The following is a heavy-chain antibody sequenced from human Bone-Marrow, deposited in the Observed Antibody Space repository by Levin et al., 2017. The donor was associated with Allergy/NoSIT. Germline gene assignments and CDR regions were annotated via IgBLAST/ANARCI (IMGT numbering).Heavy chain of an antibody. CDR3: AKDPSYDFVSRGNWFDP. J-gene: IGHJ5*02. D-gene: IGHD3-3*01. CDR1: GFTFSSYA. Sequence: GGSLRLSCAASGFTFSSYAMSWVRQAPGKGLEWVSAISGSGGSTYYADSVKGRFTISRDNSKNTLYLQMNSLRAEDTAVYYCAKDPSYDFVSRGNWFDPWGQGTLVTVSS. CDR2: ISGSGGST. V-gene: IGHV3-23*01.